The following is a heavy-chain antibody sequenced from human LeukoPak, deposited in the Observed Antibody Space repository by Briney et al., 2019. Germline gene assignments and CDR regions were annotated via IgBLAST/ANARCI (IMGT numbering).Heavy chain of an antibody. J-gene: IGHJ4*02. CDR2: ISAYNGNT. CDR3: ARDRYSYGLHELHY. D-gene: IGHD5-18*01. V-gene: IGHV1-18*01. Sequence: ASVKVSCKASGYTLTSYGISWVRQAPGQGLEWMGWISAYNGNTNYAQKLQGRVTMTTDTSTSTAYMELRSLRSDDTAVYYCARDRYSYGLHELHYWGQGTLVTVSS. CDR1: GYTLTSYG.